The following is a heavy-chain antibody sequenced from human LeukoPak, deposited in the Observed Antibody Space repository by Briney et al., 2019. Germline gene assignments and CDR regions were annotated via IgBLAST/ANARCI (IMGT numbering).Heavy chain of an antibody. CDR1: GFTFSSYA. V-gene: IGHV3-23*01. CDR3: AQAAADTIYYYYYGMDV. J-gene: IGHJ6*02. CDR2: ISGSGGST. Sequence: GGSLRLSCAASGFTFSSYAMSWVRQAPGKGLEWVSAISGSGGSTYYADSVKGRFTISRDNSKNTLYLQMNSLRAEDKAVYYCAQAAADTIYYYYYGMDVWGQGTTVTVSS. D-gene: IGHD2-2*01.